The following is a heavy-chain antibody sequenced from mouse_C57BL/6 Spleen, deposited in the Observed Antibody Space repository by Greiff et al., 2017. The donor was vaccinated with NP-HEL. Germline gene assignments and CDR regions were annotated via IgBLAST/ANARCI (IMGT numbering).Heavy chain of an antibody. Sequence: QVQLKQSGPGLVQPSQSLSITCTVSGFSLTSYGVHWVRQSPGKGLEWLGVIWSGGSTDYNAAFISRLSISKDNSKSQVFFKMNSLQADDTAIYYCARGSHSNYGVFFDYWGQGTTLTVSS. V-gene: IGHV2-2*01. CDR3: ARGSHSNYGVFFDY. D-gene: IGHD2-5*01. CDR1: GFSLTSYG. J-gene: IGHJ2*01. CDR2: IWSGGST.